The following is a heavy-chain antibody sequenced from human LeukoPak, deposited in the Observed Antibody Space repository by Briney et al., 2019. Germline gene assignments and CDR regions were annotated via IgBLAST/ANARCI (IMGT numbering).Heavy chain of an antibody. D-gene: IGHD1-7*01. V-gene: IGHV1-46*01. Sequence: ASVKVSCKASGYTFTSYYMHWVRQAPGQGLEWMGIINPSGGSTSYAQKFQGRVTITADESTSTAYMELSSLRSEDTAVYYCARAVIPAATHNWNYLNYYYYMDVWGKGTTVTVSS. J-gene: IGHJ6*03. CDR1: GYTFTSYY. CDR2: INPSGGST. CDR3: ARAVIPAATHNWNYLNYYYYMDV.